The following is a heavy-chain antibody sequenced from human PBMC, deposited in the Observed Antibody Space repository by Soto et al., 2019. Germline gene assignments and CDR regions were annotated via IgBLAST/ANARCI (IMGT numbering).Heavy chain of an antibody. CDR3: AIDHLPSTVTTPGY. CDR2: ISYDGNNK. CDR1: GFTFSTYG. Sequence: QVQLVESGGGVVQPGRSLRLSCAASGFTFSTYGMHWVRQAPGKGLEWVAVISYDGNNKYYADSVKGRFTIARDNSKNTLFLQMDSLRAEDTAVYYCAIDHLPSTVTTPGYWGQGTLVTVSS. D-gene: IGHD4-17*01. J-gene: IGHJ4*02. V-gene: IGHV3-30*03.